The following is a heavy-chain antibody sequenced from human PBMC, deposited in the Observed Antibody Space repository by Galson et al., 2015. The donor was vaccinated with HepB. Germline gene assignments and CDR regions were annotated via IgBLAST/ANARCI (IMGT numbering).Heavy chain of an antibody. Sequence: SLRVSCAASGFTFSSYAMSWVRQAPGKGLEWVSAISGSGGSTYYADSVKGRFTISRDNSKNTLYLQMNSLRAEDTAVYYCAKAGADYDFWSGHYYYGMDVWGQGTTVTVSS. J-gene: IGHJ6*02. CDR3: AKAGADYDFWSGHYYYGMDV. D-gene: IGHD3-3*01. CDR2: ISGSGGST. V-gene: IGHV3-23*01. CDR1: GFTFSSYA.